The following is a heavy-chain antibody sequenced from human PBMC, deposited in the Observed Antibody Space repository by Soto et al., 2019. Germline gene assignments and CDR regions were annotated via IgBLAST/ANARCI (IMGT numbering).Heavy chain of an antibody. CDR1: GASVSSTYW. Sequence: PSXTLSLTCAVSGASVSSTYWWSWVRHPPGKGPEWIGEINHRGSANYNPSLKSRVTISVDISKSQFSLRLTSVTAADTAVYYCARYNAASGTYYFDFWGQGALVTVSS. D-gene: IGHD6-13*01. CDR3: ARYNAASGTYYFDF. J-gene: IGHJ4*02. V-gene: IGHV4-4*02. CDR2: INHRGSA.